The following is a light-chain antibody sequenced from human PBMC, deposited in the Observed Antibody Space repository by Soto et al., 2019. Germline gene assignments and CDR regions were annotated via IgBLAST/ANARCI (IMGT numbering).Light chain of an antibody. J-gene: IGLJ1*01. CDR1: TSNIGSNT. Sequence: QSALTQPPSASGTAGQRVTISCSGSTSNIGSNTVNWYQQLPGTAPRTLIYSNNQRPSGVPDRFSGSKSGTSGSLAISGLLSEDEADYYCAAWDDGLNGYVFGTGTKVTVL. CDR2: SNN. V-gene: IGLV1-44*01. CDR3: AAWDDGLNGYV.